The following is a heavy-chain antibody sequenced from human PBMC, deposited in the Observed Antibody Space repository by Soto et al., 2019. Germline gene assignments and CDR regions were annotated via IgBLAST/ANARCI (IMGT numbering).Heavy chain of an antibody. J-gene: IGHJ5*02. CDR3: ARDYGGNSGFWFDP. D-gene: IGHD2-21*02. Sequence: GGSLRLSCAASGFTFSSYGMHWVRQAPGKGLEWVAVISYDGSNKDYADSVKGRFTISRDNSKNTLYLQMNSLRAEDTAVYYCARDYGGNSGFWFDPWGQGTRVTVS. V-gene: IGHV3-30*03. CDR2: ISYDGSNK. CDR1: GFTFSSYG.